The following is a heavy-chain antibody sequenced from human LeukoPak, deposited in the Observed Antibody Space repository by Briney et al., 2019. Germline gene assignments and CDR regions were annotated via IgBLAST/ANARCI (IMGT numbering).Heavy chain of an antibody. CDR3: AKYRHDSSGGRNFDY. CDR1: GFTFSSYS. V-gene: IGHV3-23*01. J-gene: IGHJ4*02. CDR2: ISASGGTT. D-gene: IGHD3-22*01. Sequence: GGSLRLSCAASGFTFSSYSMTWVRQAPGKGLEWVSVISASGGTTYYADSVRGRFTISRDNSKNTLYLQMNSLRPEDTVVYYCAKYRHDSSGGRNFDYWGQGTLVTVSS.